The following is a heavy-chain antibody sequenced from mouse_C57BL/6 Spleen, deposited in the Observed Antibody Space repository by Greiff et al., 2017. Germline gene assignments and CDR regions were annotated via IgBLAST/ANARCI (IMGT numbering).Heavy chain of an antibody. V-gene: IGHV1-72*01. CDR2: IDPSSGST. J-gene: IGHJ3*01. Sequence: QVQLQQPGAELVKPGASVKLSCKASGYTFASYWMHWVKQRPGRGLEWIGRIDPSSGSTKYNEKFKSKATLTVDKPSSTAYMQLSSLTSEDSAVYYCARGYYGTEFAYWGQGTSVTVSS. CDR1: GYTFASYW. CDR3: ARGYYGTEFAY. D-gene: IGHD1-1*01.